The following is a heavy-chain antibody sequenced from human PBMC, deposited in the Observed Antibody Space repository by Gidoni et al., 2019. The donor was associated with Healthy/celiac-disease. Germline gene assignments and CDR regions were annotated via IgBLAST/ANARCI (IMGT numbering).Heavy chain of an antibody. D-gene: IGHD3-22*01. CDR3: ARGHYYDSSGYADY. CDR2: ISSSSSTI. V-gene: IGHV3-48*01. Sequence: EVQLVESGGGLVQPGGSLRLSCAASGFTFGSYSMNWVRQAPGRGLEWVSYISSSSSTIYYADSVKGRFTISRDNAKNSLYLQMNSLRAEDTAVYYCARGHYYDSSGYADYWGQGTLVTVSS. J-gene: IGHJ4*02. CDR1: GFTFGSYS.